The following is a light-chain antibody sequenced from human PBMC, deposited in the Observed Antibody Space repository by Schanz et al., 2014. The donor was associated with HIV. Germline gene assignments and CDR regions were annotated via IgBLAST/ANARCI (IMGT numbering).Light chain of an antibody. CDR3: QQSYSTPGT. J-gene: IGKJ2*02. CDR1: QSLKSR. V-gene: IGKV1-5*03. Sequence: DIQMTQSPSTLSASVGDRVNITCRASQSLKSRLAWYQQKPGKAPKVLISKASTLESGVPSSFSGSGSGTEFTLTISSLQPEDFATYYCQQSYSTPGTFGQGTKLEIK. CDR2: KAS.